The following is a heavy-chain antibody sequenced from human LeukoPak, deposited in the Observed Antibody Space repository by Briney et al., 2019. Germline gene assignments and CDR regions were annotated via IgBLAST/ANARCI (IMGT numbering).Heavy chain of an antibody. CDR1: GFTFSSYG. V-gene: IGHV3-33*06. CDR3: AKDYCSGGSCYYFDY. J-gene: IGHJ4*02. Sequence: PGGSLRLPCAASGFTFSSYGMHWVRQAPGKGLEWVAVVWFDATNKYYADSVKGRLTISRDNSENTLYLQMNSLRAEDTAVYYCAKDYCSGGSCYYFDYWGQGTLVTVSS. CDR2: VWFDATNK. D-gene: IGHD2-15*01.